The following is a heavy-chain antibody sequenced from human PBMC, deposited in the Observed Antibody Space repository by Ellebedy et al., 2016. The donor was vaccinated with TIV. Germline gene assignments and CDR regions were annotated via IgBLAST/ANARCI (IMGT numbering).Heavy chain of an antibody. CDR2: INPSGCST. CDR1: GYTFTGYY. J-gene: IGHJ1*01. V-gene: IGHV1-46*01. Sequence: ASVKVSCKASGYTFTGYYMHWVRQAPGQGLEWMGIINPSGCSTSYAQKFQGRVTMTRDTSTSTVYMELSSLRSEATAVYYCARGPPTAQYFQHWGQGTLVTVSS. D-gene: IGHD4-17*01. CDR3: ARGPPTAQYFQH.